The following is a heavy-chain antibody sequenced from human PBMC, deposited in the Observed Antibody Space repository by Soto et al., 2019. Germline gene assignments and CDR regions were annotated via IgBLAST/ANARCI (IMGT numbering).Heavy chain of an antibody. CDR1: GFTFSSYG. Sequence: GGSLRLSCAASGFTFSSYGIHWVRQAPGKGLEWVAVTSYDGSNKYYADSVKGRFTISRDNSKNTLYLQMNSLRAEDTAVYYCAREYYDILSSGYWGQGTLVTVSS. CDR3: AREYYDILSSGY. J-gene: IGHJ4*02. V-gene: IGHV3-30*03. CDR2: TSYDGSNK. D-gene: IGHD3-9*01.